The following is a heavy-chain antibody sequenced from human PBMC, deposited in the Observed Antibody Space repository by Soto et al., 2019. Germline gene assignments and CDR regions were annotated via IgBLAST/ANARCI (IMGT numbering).Heavy chain of an antibody. D-gene: IGHD2-2*01. CDR1: GGSISSYD. J-gene: IGHJ5*02. V-gene: IGHV4-59*08. Sequence: SETLSLTCTVSGGSISSYDWSWIRQPPGKGLEWIGYIYYSGSTNYNPSLKSRGTISVDTSKNQFSLKLSSVTAADTAVYYCARGGSCSSTSCYFNPHLNWFDPWGQGTLVTVSS. CDR2: IYYSGST. CDR3: ARGGSCSSTSCYFNPHLNWFDP.